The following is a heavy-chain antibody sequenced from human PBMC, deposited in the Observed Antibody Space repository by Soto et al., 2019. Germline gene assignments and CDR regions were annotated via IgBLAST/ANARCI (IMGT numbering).Heavy chain of an antibody. J-gene: IGHJ6*03. V-gene: IGHV1-2*04. Sequence: QVQLVQSGAEVKKPGASVKVSCKASGYTFTGYYMHWMRQAPGQGLEWMGWINPNSAETDYAQNFQGWVTMSRAMSISTAYMELSRLKSNDTGVYYCARGSGLNSYYYIDVWGTGTTVSVSS. CDR3: ARGSGLNSYYYIDV. D-gene: IGHD6-25*01. CDR2: INPNSAET. CDR1: GYTFTGYY.